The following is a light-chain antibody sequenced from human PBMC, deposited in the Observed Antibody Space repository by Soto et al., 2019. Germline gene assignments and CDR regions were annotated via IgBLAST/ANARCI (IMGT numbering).Light chain of an antibody. V-gene: IGKV3-11*01. Sequence: EIVLTQSPATLSLSPGERATLSCGASQSVSSNYLAWYQQKPGQAPRLLIYDASNRATGIPARFSGSGSGTDFTLTISSLEPEDFAVYYCQQRSNWPPRWTFGQGTKVDIK. CDR1: QSVSSNY. J-gene: IGKJ1*01. CDR2: DAS. CDR3: QQRSNWPPRWT.